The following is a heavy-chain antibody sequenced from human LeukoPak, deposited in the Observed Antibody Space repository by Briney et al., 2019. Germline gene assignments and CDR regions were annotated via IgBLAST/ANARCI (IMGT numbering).Heavy chain of an antibody. CDR3: AKEAIAVAGSQPFDY. J-gene: IGHJ4*02. CDR2: IWYDGSNK. D-gene: IGHD6-19*01. V-gene: IGHV3-33*06. Sequence: PGRSLRLSCAASGFTFSSYGVHWVRQAPGKGLEWVAVIWYDGSNKYYADSVKGRFTISRDNSKNTLYLQMNSLRAEDTAVYYCAKEAIAVAGSQPFDYWGQGTLVTVSS. CDR1: GFTFSSYG.